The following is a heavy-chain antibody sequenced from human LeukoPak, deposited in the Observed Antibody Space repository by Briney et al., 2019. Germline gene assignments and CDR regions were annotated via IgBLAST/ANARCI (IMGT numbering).Heavy chain of an antibody. Sequence: GGSLRLSCAASGFTFSSYGMHWVRQAPGKGLEWVAFIRYDGSNKYYADSVKGRFTISRDNSKNTLYLQMNSLRAEDTAVYYCAKRPGGPAVGAFDIWGQGTMVTVSS. CDR2: IRYDGSNK. CDR1: GFTFSSYG. J-gene: IGHJ3*02. V-gene: IGHV3-30*02. D-gene: IGHD4-23*01. CDR3: AKRPGGPAVGAFDI.